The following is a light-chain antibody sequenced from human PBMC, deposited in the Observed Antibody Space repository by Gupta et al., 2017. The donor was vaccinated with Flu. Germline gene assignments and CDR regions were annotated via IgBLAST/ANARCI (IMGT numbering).Light chain of an antibody. J-gene: IGKJ2*03. CDR1: QNIDSY. CDR3: QQSYITPHS. Sequence: SVGDRVTITCRASQNIDSYLNWYQQKPGKAPQLLIYAASSLHSGVPSRFSGSGSETTFTLTISSLHPEDFATYYCQQSYITPHSFGQGTKLEIK. CDR2: AAS. V-gene: IGKV1-39*01.